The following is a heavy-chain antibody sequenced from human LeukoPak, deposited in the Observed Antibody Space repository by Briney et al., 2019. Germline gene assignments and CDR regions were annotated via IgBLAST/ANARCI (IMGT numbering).Heavy chain of an antibody. Sequence: GGSLRLSCAASGFTFIDYDMHWVRQVIGKGLEWVSAIGIRGDTHYSGSVKGRFTISRENAENSLYLQMNSLRAEDTAVYYCARGGIQVSSIDEFDYWGQGTLVTVSS. CDR1: GFTFIDYD. V-gene: IGHV3-13*01. CDR2: IGIRGDT. CDR3: ARGGIQVSSIDEFDY. J-gene: IGHJ4*02. D-gene: IGHD5/OR15-5a*01.